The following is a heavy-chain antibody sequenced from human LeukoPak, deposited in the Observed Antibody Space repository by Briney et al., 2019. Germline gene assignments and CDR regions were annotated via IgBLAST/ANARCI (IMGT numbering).Heavy chain of an antibody. CDR1: GFTSSDAW. D-gene: IGHD6-19*01. CDR3: TSSSAEEWLFDC. Sequence: GGSLRLSCAASGFTSSDAWTSWVRHTPGKGLEWVGRIRSTTDGGATDYAAPVKGRFTISRDDSKNTLYLEMDSLQTEDTGVYYCTSSSAEEWLFDCWGQGTPVTVSS. J-gene: IGHJ4*02. CDR2: IRSTTDGGAT. V-gene: IGHV3-15*01.